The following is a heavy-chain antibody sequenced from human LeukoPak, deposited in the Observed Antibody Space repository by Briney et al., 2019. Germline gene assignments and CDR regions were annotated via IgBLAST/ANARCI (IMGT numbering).Heavy chain of an antibody. CDR1: GFTFSSYA. CDR2: VSGSGGST. V-gene: IGHV3-23*01. J-gene: IGHJ4*02. Sequence: GGPLRLSCAASGFTFSSYAMSWVRKAPGKGLEWVSAVSGSGGSTYYADSVKGRFTISRDNSKNTLYLQMNSLRAGDTAVYYCGRDRSGNYCVDRWGQGTLVTVSS. D-gene: IGHD3-10*01. CDR3: GRDRSGNYCVDR.